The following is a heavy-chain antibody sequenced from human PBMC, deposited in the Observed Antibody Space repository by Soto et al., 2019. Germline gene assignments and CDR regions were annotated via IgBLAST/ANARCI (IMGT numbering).Heavy chain of an antibody. Sequence: SEILSLTWTVSGGSIGGYYWSWIRQPPGKGLEWIGYIYYSGSTNYNPSLKSRVTISVDTSKNQFSLKLSSVTAADTAVYYCASSMVRGASNWFDPWGQGTLVTVSS. CDR3: ASSMVRGASNWFDP. CDR2: IYYSGST. CDR1: GGSIGGYY. V-gene: IGHV4-59*01. D-gene: IGHD3-10*01. J-gene: IGHJ5*02.